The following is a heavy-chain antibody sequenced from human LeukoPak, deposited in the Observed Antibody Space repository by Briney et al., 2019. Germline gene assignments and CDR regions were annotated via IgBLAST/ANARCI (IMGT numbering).Heavy chain of an antibody. CDR3: ARAPESSWSSDY. CDR1: GFTFSSYD. J-gene: IGHJ4*02. V-gene: IGHV3-33*01. D-gene: IGHD6-13*01. Sequence: SRGSHSLSCAASGFTFSSYDMHWVRQAPGKGLEWVAVIWYDGTNKFYADSVKGRFTISRDNSKNTLFLQMNSLRAEDTAVYYCARAPESSWSSDYWGKRSLLTVSS. CDR2: IWYDGTNK.